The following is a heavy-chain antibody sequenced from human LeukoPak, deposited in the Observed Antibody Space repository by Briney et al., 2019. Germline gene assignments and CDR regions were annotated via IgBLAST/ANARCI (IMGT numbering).Heavy chain of an antibody. V-gene: IGHV3-23*01. CDR1: GFTFSSYA. CDR3: AKDFRSGYSYAQHLDY. CDR2: ISGSGGST. D-gene: IGHD5-18*01. Sequence: GGSLRLSCAASGFTFSSYAMSWARQAPGKGLEWVSAISGSGGSTYYADSVKGRFTISRDNSKNTLYLQMNSLRAEDTAVYYCAKDFRSGYSYAQHLDYWGQGTLVTVSS. J-gene: IGHJ4*02.